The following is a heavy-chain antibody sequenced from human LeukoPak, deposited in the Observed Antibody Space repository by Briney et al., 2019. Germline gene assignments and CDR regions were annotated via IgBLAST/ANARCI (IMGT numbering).Heavy chain of an antibody. CDR2: IYYSGST. CDR3: ASIAADYYYYYGMDV. J-gene: IGHJ6*02. Sequence: SQTLSLTCTVSGGSISSGDYYWSWIRQPPGKGLEWIGYIYYSGSTYYNPSLKSRVTISVDTSKNQFSLKLSSVTAADTAVYYCASIAADYYYYYGMDVWGQGTTVTVSS. CDR1: GGSISSGDYY. V-gene: IGHV4-30-4*01. D-gene: IGHD6-6*01.